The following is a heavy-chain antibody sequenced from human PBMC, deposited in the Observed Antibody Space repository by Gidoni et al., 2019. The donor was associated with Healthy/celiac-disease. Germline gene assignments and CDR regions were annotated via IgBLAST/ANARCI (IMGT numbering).Heavy chain of an antibody. J-gene: IGHJ4*02. CDR3: AKDIKGYSNYDFDY. Sequence: EVQLVESGGGLVQPGRSLRLSCAASGFTFDAYAMHWVRQAPGKGLEWVSGISWNSGSIGYADSVKGRFTISRDNAKNSLYLQMNSLRAEDTALYYCAKDIKGYSNYDFDYWGQGTLVTVSS. CDR2: ISWNSGSI. V-gene: IGHV3-9*01. D-gene: IGHD4-4*01. CDR1: GFTFDAYA.